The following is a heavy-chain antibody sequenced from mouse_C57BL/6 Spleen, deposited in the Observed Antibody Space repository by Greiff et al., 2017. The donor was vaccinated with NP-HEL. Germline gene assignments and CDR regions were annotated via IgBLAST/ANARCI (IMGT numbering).Heavy chain of an antibody. Sequence: VQLQQSGAELVKPGASVKISCKASGYAFSSYWMNWVKQRPGKGLEWIGQIYPGDGDTNYNGKFKGKATLTADKSSSTAYMQRSSLTSEDSAVYFCARFTTAWYFDVWGTGTTVTVSS. CDR1: GYAFSSYW. J-gene: IGHJ1*03. CDR2: IYPGDGDT. D-gene: IGHD1-2*01. CDR3: ARFTTAWYFDV. V-gene: IGHV1-80*01.